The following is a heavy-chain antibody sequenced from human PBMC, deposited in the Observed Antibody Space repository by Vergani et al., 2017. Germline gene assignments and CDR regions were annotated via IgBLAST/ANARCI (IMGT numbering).Heavy chain of an antibody. J-gene: IGHJ6*02. D-gene: IGHD3-10*01. CDR1: GFISSSYW. CDR3: VRVPLIRGGSGNYGINNYHGMDV. Sequence: EGQLVESGGDWVQRGGSLRLSCAASGFISSSYWMSWVRQAPGKGLEWVANVNQDGSEKYYVDSVRGRFTISRDNAKNSMSLQMNSLRAEDTAVYFCVRVPLIRGGSGNYGINNYHGMDVWGQGTTVIVSS. CDR2: VNQDGSEK. V-gene: IGHV3-7*01.